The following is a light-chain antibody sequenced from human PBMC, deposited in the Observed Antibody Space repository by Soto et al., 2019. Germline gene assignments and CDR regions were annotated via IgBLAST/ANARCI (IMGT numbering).Light chain of an antibody. Sequence: DIQMTQSPSSVSASVGDRLTITCRASQGVSGWLSWYQHKPGKAPKLLIYTASSLQSGVPSRFSGSVSGTDFTLTISSLQPEDSATYYCQQANTFPLTFGGGTKVVIK. V-gene: IGKV1-12*01. J-gene: IGKJ4*01. CDR3: QQANTFPLT. CDR1: QGVSGW. CDR2: TAS.